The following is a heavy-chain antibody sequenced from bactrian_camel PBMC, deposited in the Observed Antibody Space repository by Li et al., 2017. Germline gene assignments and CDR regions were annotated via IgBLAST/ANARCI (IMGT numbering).Heavy chain of an antibody. D-gene: IGHD7*01. J-gene: IGHJ4*01. CDR3: TTSQGARGSSSFGTVQYVYTN. CDR2: IDSSGLRT. V-gene: IGHV3S36*01. Sequence: EVQLVESGGGLVQPGSSLRVSCAAAGFAFDDYEMTWVRQAPGKGLEWVSRIDSSGLRTYYTDSVKGRFTVSRNNAKNTLSLQMNSLKTEDTAVYYCTTSQGARGSSSFGTVQYVYTNWGQGTQVTVS. CDR1: GFAFDDYE.